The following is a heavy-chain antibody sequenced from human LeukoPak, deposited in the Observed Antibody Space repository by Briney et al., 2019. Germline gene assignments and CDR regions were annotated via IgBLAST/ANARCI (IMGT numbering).Heavy chain of an antibody. V-gene: IGHV4-39*07. D-gene: IGHD3-22*01. J-gene: IGHJ4*02. CDR3: AILPATDTYYYDRSGYYRPGVH. CDR2: VYYSGST. Sequence: SETLSLTCTVSGGSISSSHYYWGWIRQPPGKGLHWIGSVYYSGSTYYIPSLKSRVTISVDTSKNQFSLKLSSVTAADTAVYYCAILPATDTYYYDRSGYYRPGVHWGQGTLVSVSS. CDR1: GGSISSSHYY.